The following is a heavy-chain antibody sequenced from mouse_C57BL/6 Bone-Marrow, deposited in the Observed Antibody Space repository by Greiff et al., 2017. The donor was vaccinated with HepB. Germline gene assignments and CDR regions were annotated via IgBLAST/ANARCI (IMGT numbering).Heavy chain of an antibody. Sequence: QVHVKQPGAELVKPGASVKVSCKASGYTFTSYWMHWVKQRPGQGLEWIGRIHPSDSDTNYNQKFKGKATLTVDKSSSTAYMQLSSLTSEDSAVYYCAIDYDYDRSYFDYWGQGTTLTVSS. CDR3: AIDYDYDRSYFDY. D-gene: IGHD2-4*01. CDR1: GYTFTSYW. J-gene: IGHJ2*01. V-gene: IGHV1-74*01. CDR2: IHPSDSDT.